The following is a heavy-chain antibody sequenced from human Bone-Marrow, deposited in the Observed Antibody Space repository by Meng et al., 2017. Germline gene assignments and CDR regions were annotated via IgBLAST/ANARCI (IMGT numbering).Heavy chain of an antibody. D-gene: IGHD5-12*01. CDR1: GGSISSSSYY. CDR2: IYYSGST. J-gene: IGHJ3*02. V-gene: IGHV4-39*07. Sequence: SETLSLTCTVSGGSISSSSYYWGWIRQPPGKGLEWIGSIYYSGSTYYNPSLKSRVTISVDTSKNQFSLKLSSVTAADTAVYYCARGGYSGYDYFLCAFDIWGQGTMVTVSS. CDR3: ARGGYSGYDYFLCAFDI.